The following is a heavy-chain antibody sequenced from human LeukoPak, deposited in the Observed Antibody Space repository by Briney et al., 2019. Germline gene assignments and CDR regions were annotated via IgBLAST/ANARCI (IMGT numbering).Heavy chain of an antibody. V-gene: IGHV3-11*06. D-gene: IGHD3-22*01. CDR2: ISSSSSYT. CDR1: GFTFSDYY. J-gene: IGHJ4*02. CDR3: ARGLSRYYYDSSGSNYFDY. Sequence: GGSLRLSCAASGFTFSDYYMCWIRQAPGKGLEWVSYISSSSSYTNYADSVKGRFTISRDNAKSSLYLQMNSLRAEDTAVYYCARGLSRYYYDSSGSNYFDYWGQGTLVTVSS.